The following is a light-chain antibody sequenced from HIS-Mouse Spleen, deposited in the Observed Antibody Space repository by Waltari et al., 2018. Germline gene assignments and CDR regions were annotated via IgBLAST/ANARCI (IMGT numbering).Light chain of an antibody. CDR2: RNN. V-gene: IGLV1-47*01. CDR3: AAWDDSLSGWV. CDR1: SSTIGSNY. Sequence: QSVLTQPPSASGTPGQGVTTPCSGSSSTIGSNYVYWYQQLPGTAPKLLIYRNNQRPSGVPDRFSGSKSGTSASLAISGLRSEDEADYYCAAWDDSLSGWVFGGGTKLTVL. J-gene: IGLJ3*02.